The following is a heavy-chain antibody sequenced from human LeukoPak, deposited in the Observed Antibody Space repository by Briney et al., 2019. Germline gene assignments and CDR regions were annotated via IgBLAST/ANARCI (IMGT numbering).Heavy chain of an antibody. CDR1: GGSISNYY. V-gene: IGHV4-4*07. CDR2: IYTSGST. D-gene: IGHD4-17*01. J-gene: IGHJ4*02. CDR3: TRGPQMTTNTYYFDY. Sequence: SETLSLTCTVSGGSISNYYWSWIRQPAGKGLEWIGRIYTSGSTDYNPSLESRVTMSVDTSKNHFSLKLSSVTAADTAVYYCTRGPQMTTNTYYFDYWGQGTRVTVSS.